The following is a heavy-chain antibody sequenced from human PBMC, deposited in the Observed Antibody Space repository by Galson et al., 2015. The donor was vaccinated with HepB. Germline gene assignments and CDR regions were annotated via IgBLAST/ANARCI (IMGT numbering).Heavy chain of an antibody. CDR2: FDPEDGET. D-gene: IGHD3-10*01. Sequence: SCKVSGYTLTELSMHWVRQAPGKGLEWMGGFDPEDGETIYAQKFQGRVTMTEDTSTDTAYMELSSLRSEDTAVYYCATEPAMGRGVIDPYYFDYWGQGTLVTVSS. V-gene: IGHV1-24*01. CDR1: GYTLTELS. CDR3: ATEPAMGRGVIDPYYFDY. J-gene: IGHJ4*02.